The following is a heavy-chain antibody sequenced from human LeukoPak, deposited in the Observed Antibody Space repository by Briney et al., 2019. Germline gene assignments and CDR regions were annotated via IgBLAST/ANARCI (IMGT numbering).Heavy chain of an antibody. D-gene: IGHD3-22*01. V-gene: IGHV4-39*07. CDR3: ARGRYYYDSSGYYGFDY. CDR2: INHTGST. J-gene: IGHJ4*02. Sequence: PSETLSLICTVSGGSISGSSYYWSWIRQPPGKGLEWIGEINHTGSTNYNPSLKSRVTISVDTSKNQFSLKLSSVTAADTAVYYCARGRYYYDSSGYYGFDYWGQGTLVTVSS. CDR1: GGSISGSSYY.